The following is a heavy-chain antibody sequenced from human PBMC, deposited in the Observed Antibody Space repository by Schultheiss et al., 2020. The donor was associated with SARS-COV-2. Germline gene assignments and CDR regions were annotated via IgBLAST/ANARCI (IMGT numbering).Heavy chain of an antibody. CDR1: GFTFSSYA. CDR2: ISGSGGST. Sequence: GGSLRLSCAASGFTFSSYAMSWVRQAPGKGLEWVSAISGSGGSTYYADSVKGRFTISRDNAKNSLYLQMNSLRAEDTAVYYCAKEISVYTHWYFDLWGRGTLVTVSS. J-gene: IGHJ2*01. CDR3: AKEISVYTHWYFDL. D-gene: IGHD2-8*01. V-gene: IGHV3-23*01.